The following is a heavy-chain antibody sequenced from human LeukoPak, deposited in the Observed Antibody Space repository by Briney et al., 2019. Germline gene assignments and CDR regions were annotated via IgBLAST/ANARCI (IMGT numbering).Heavy chain of an antibody. CDR1: GFTFSSYD. V-gene: IGHV3-13*01. D-gene: IGHD3-10*01. CDR2: IGTAGDT. Sequence: GGSLRLSCAASGFTFSSYDMHWVRQATGKGLEWVSAIGTAGDTYYPGSVKGRFTISRENAKNSLYLQMNSLRAGDTAVYYCARGPYGSGSYRYYYYYMDVWGKGTTVTVSS. J-gene: IGHJ6*03. CDR3: ARGPYGSGSYRYYYYYMDV.